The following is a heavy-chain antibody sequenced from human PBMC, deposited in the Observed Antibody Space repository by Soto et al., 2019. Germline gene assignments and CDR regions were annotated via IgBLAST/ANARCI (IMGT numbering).Heavy chain of an antibody. V-gene: IGHV3-33*01. CDR2: IWYDGSNK. CDR1: GFTFSSYG. J-gene: IGHJ3*02. Sequence: QVQLVESGGGVVQPGRSLRLSCAASGFTFSSYGMHWVRQAPGKGLEWVAVIWYDGSNKYYADSVKGRFTISRDNSKNRLYLQMNSLRAEDTAVYYCARDYPGLVPAAHDAFDIWGQGTMVTVSS. D-gene: IGHD2-2*01. CDR3: ARDYPGLVPAAHDAFDI.